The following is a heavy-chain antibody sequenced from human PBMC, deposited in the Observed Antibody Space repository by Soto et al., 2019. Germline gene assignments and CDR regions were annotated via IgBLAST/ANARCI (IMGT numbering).Heavy chain of an antibody. CDR3: ARENGQSAYYYYYMDV. CDR1: GYTLTSYA. J-gene: IGHJ6*03. Sequence: QVQLLQSGAEVKKPGASVKVSCKASGYTLTSYAMHWVRQAPGQSLEWMGWINAADGHTKYSQKFQGRVTITRDTSASTAYMEVSSLRSEDTAVYYCARENGQSAYYYYYMDVWGKGTTVTVSS. V-gene: IGHV1-3*01. D-gene: IGHD1-1*01. CDR2: INAADGHT.